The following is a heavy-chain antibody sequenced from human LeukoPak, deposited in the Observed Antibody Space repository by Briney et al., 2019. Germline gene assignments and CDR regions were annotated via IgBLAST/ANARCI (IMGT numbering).Heavy chain of an antibody. CDR1: GFTFSSYS. CDR2: ISSSSSYI. Sequence: GGSLRLSCAASGFTFSSYSKNWVPHAPGKGLEWVSSISSSSSYIYYADSVKGRFTISRDNAKNSLYLQMNSLRAEDAALYYCAKNVGGCSGGSCYSGFDYWGQGTLVTVSS. J-gene: IGHJ4*02. V-gene: IGHV3-21*04. D-gene: IGHD2-15*01. CDR3: AKNVGGCSGGSCYSGFDY.